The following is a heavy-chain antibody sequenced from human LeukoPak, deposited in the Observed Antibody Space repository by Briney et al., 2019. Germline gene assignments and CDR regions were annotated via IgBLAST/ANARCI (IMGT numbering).Heavy chain of an antibody. CDR2: INPNSGGT. CDR3: ARDREFTYYYDSSDLNAFDI. Sequence: GASVKVSCKASGYTFTGYYMHWVRQAPGQGLEWMGWINPNSGGTNYAQKFQGRVTMTRDTSITTAYMELSRLRSDDTAVYYCARDREFTYYYDSSDLNAFDISGQGTMVTVSS. CDR1: GYTFTGYY. V-gene: IGHV1-2*02. J-gene: IGHJ3*02. D-gene: IGHD3-22*01.